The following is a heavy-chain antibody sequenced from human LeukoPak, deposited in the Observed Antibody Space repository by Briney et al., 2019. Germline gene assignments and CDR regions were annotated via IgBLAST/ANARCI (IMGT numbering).Heavy chain of an antibody. CDR3: ARDGRPSDY. J-gene: IGHJ4*02. CDR2: ISSVSSTI. V-gene: IGHV3-48*02. Sequence: PGGSLRLSCAASGFTLSSYSMSWVRQAPGKGLEWLSFISSVSSTIYYADSVKGRFTVSRDNAKNSLYLQMDSLRDEDTAVYFCARDGRPSDYWGQGTLVTVSS. CDR1: GFTLSSYS.